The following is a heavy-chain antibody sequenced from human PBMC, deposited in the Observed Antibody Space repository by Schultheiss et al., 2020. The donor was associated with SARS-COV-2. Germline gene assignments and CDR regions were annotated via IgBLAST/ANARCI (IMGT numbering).Heavy chain of an antibody. Sequence: GGSLRLSCAASGFTVSSNYMSWVRQAPGKGLEWVGRIKSKTDGGTTDYAAPVKGRFTISRDDSKNTLYLQMNSLKTEDTAVYYCTTAPFGGDAFDIWGQGTTVTVSS. CDR2: IKSKTDGGTT. V-gene: IGHV3-15*01. D-gene: IGHD3-10*01. CDR3: TTAPFGGDAFDI. CDR1: GFTVSSNY. J-gene: IGHJ3*02.